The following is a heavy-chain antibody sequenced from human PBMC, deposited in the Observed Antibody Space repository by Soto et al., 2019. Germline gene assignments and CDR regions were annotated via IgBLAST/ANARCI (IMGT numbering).Heavy chain of an antibody. Sequence: QVQLQESGPGLVKPSETLSLTCTVSGGSITNYYCSWFRQPPGKGLEWIGYINYDGYSTYNLSLHWGVPLSMVASKTQFSLMLESVTATATAVYYCARPGFGPLHGLVDVRGPGTTVIVSS. CDR3: ARPGFGPLHGLVDV. D-gene: IGHD3-10*01. CDR2: INYDGYS. V-gene: IGHV4-59*08. J-gene: IGHJ6*02. CDR1: GGSITNYY.